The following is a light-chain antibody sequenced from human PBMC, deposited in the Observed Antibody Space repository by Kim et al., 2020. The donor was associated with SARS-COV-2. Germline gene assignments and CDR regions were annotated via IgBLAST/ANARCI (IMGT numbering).Light chain of an antibody. Sequence: DIQMTQSPSSVSASVGDRVTITCRASQGLGTWLAWYQQTPGKAPKLLIYGASILHSGVPSRFTGSGSGTDFTLTISSLQPEDFATYYCQQANTFPFTFGPGTKVDIK. CDR2: GAS. V-gene: IGKV1-12*01. J-gene: IGKJ3*01. CDR3: QQANTFPFT. CDR1: QGLGTW.